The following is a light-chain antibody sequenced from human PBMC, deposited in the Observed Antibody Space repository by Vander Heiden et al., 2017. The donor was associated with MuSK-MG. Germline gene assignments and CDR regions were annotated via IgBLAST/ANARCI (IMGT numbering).Light chain of an antibody. CDR2: EAT. CDR1: RDIDDD. V-gene: IGKV5-2*01. CDR3: QQQDKFPIT. J-gene: IGKJ2*01. Sequence: ETTLTQSPAFMSATPGDKVNISCKASRDIDDDVNWYQQKPGEAPIFLIQEATTVRPGIPPRFSGSGYGTDFTLTINNLESEDAAFYFCQQQDKFPITFGQGTKVEIK.